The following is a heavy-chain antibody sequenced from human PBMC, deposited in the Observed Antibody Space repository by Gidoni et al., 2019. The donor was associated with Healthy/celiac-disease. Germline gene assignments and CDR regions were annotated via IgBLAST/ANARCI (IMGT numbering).Heavy chain of an antibody. D-gene: IGHD1-1*01. CDR3: ARLNGNAGFDY. J-gene: IGHJ4*02. CDR2: ISSSSSTI. CDR1: GFTFSSYS. V-gene: IGHV3-48*01. Sequence: EVQLVESGGGLVQPGGSLRLSCAASGFTFSSYSMNWVRQAPGKGLEWVSYISSSSSTIYYADSVKGRFTISRDNAKNSLYLQMNSLRAEDTAVYYCARLNGNAGFDYWGQGTLVTVSS.